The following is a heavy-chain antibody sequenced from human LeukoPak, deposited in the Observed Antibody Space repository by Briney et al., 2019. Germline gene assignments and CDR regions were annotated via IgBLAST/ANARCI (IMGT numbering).Heavy chain of an antibody. D-gene: IGHD2-15*01. Sequence: ASVKVSCKASGYTFTGYYMHWVRQAPGQGLEWMGWINPNSGGTNYAQKFQGRVTMTRDTSISTAYMELSRLRSDDTAVYYCARELSVVVAAIAPADPWGQGTLVTVSS. V-gene: IGHV1-2*02. CDR2: INPNSGGT. CDR1: GYTFTGYY. J-gene: IGHJ5*02. CDR3: ARELSVVVAAIAPADP.